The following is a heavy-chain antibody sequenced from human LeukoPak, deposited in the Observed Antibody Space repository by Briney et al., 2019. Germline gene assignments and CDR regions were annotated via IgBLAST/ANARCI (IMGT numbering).Heavy chain of an antibody. CDR1: GFTFSNYW. J-gene: IGHJ4*02. V-gene: IGHV3-7*01. CDR3: ARSSRELRGYAPWEVMPPFDY. CDR2: IKQDRSEK. D-gene: IGHD4-23*01. Sequence: GGSLRLSCAASGFTFSNYWMSWVRQAPGKGLEWVANIKQDRSEKYYVDSVKGRFTISRDNAKNSLYLQMNSLRAEDTAVYYCARSSRELRGYAPWEVMPPFDYWGQGTLVTVSS.